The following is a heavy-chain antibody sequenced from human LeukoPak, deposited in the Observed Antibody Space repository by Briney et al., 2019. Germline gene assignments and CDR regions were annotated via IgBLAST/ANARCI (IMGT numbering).Heavy chain of an antibody. CDR2: IYYSGST. J-gene: IGHJ4*02. D-gene: IGHD6-13*01. V-gene: IGHV4-31*03. CDR1: GGSISSGGYY. CDR3: ARGGGSSSWDYFDY. Sequence: SQTLSLTCTVSGGSISSGGYYWSWIRQHPGKGLEWIGYIYYSGSTYYNPSLKSRVTISVDTSKNQFSLKLSSVTAADTAVYYCARGGGSSSWDYFDYWGQGTLVTVSS.